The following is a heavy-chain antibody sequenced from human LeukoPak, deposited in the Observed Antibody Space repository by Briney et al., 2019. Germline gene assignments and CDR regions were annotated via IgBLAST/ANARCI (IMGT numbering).Heavy chain of an antibody. D-gene: IGHD3-9*01. CDR1: GGSVSSESYH. Sequence: KPSETLSLTCTVSGGSVSSESYHWSWIRQPPGKGLEWIAYIFNSGSSNYNPSLKSRVTISVDTSKNQFSLKLSSVTAADTAVYYCARGFLDYDILTGYYLFDYWGQGTLVTVSS. CDR2: IFNSGSS. CDR3: ARGFLDYDILTGYYLFDY. V-gene: IGHV4-61*01. J-gene: IGHJ4*02.